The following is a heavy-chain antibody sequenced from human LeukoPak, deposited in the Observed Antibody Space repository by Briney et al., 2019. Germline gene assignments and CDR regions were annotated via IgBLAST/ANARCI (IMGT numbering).Heavy chain of an antibody. CDR3: ARVQVVPAAVDV. CDR1: GYTFTGYY. V-gene: IGHV1-18*04. CDR2: ISAYNGNT. J-gene: IGHJ6*04. D-gene: IGHD2-2*01. Sequence: ASVKVSCKASGYTFTGYYMHWVRQAPGQGLEWMGWISAYNGNTNYAQKLQGRVTMTTDTSTSTAYMELRSLRSDDTAVYYCARVQVVPAAVDVWGKGTTVTVSS.